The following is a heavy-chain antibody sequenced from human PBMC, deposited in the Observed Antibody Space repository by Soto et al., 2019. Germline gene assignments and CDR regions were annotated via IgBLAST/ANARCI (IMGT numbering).Heavy chain of an antibody. D-gene: IGHD3-10*01. CDR3: ARSYGSGSRPFDY. J-gene: IGHJ4*02. Sequence: SVEVCCKACGVGFGSYTMYWVRQVPGQGLEWMGRIIPVLATSTYAHKFQGRVSLIADKSTNTAYMELSSLRSDDTAIYYCARSYGSGSRPFDYWGQGTLVTVSS. CDR1: GVGFGSYT. V-gene: IGHV1-69*08. CDR2: IIPVLATS.